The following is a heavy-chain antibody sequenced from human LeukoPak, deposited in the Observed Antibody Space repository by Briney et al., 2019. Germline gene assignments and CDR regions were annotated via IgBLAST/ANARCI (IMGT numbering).Heavy chain of an antibody. CDR1: GGSFSDYS. J-gene: IGHJ5*02. V-gene: IGHV1-69*08. CDR2: IIAILDTA. Sequence: ASVKVSCKASGGSFSDYSISWVRQAPGQGLEWMGRIIAILDTAHYAQKFQGRFTITADKSTTTVYMELSSLRSDDTAVYYCVRSGYDYDWFDPWGQGTLVTVSS. D-gene: IGHD5-12*01. CDR3: VRSGYDYDWFDP.